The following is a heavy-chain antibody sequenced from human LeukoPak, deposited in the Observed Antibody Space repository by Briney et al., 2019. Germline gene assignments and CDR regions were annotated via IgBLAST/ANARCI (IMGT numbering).Heavy chain of an antibody. Sequence: PETLSLTCTVSGGSISSYYWSWIRQPPGKGLEWIGYIYYSGSTNYNPSLKSRVTISVDTSKNQFSLKLSSVTAADTAVYYCASELVSHDFWSGYNYYFDCWGQGTLVTVS. V-gene: IGHV4-59*01. CDR3: ASELVSHDFWSGYNYYFDC. J-gene: IGHJ4*02. D-gene: IGHD3-3*01. CDR1: GGSISSYY. CDR2: IYYSGST.